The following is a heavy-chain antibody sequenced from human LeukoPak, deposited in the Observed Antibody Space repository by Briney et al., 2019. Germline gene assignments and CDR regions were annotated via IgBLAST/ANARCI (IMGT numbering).Heavy chain of an antibody. V-gene: IGHV4-39*07. D-gene: IGHD5-24*01. CDR1: GGSISSSSYY. CDR3: ARLAMATISPSLDY. J-gene: IGHJ4*02. Sequence: PSETLSLTCTVSGGSISSSSYYWGWIRQPPGKGLEWIGSIYYSGSTYYNPSLKSRVTISVDTSKNQFSLKLSSVTAADTAVYYCARLAMATISPSLDYWGQGTLVTVSS. CDR2: IYYSGST.